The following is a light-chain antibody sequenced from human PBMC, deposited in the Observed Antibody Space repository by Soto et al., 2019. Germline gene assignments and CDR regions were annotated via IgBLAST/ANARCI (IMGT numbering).Light chain of an antibody. CDR1: SSNIGAGYD. Sequence: QSVLTQPPSVSGAPGQRVTISCTGSSSNIGAGYDVHWYQQLPGTAPKLLIYGNSNRPSGIPDRFSGSKSGTSASLAITGLQAEDEADYYCQSYDSSLSGYYVFGNGTKVT. CDR3: QSYDSSLSGYYV. CDR2: GNS. J-gene: IGLJ1*01. V-gene: IGLV1-40*01.